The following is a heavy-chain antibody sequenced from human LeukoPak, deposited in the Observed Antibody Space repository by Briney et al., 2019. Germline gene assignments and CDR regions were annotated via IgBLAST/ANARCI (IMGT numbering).Heavy chain of an antibody. V-gene: IGHV3-11*06. D-gene: IGHD1-7*01. J-gene: IGHJ4*02. CDR3: ASDPNSWNYVSY. CDR2: ISSSSSYI. Sequence: GGSLRLSCAASGFTFSDYYMSWIRQAPGKGLEWVSSISSSSSYIYYADSVKGRFTISRDNAKNSLYLQMNSLRAEDTAVYYCASDPNSWNYVSYWGQGTLVTVSS. CDR1: GFTFSDYY.